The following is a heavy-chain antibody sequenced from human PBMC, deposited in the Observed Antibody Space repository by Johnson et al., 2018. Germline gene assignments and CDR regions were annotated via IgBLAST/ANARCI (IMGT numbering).Heavy chain of an antibody. D-gene: IGHD1-26*01. CDR2: IIPILGTA. J-gene: IGHJ1*01. Sequence: QVQLVQSGAEVKKPGSSVKVSCKASGGTFSSYTISWVRQAPGQGLEWMGRIIPILGTANYAQKFQGRVTITADESTSTAYMKLSSLRSEDTAVYYCAGVRGGSYYGDFQHWGQGTLVTVSS. V-gene: IGHV1-69*08. CDR1: GGTFSSYT. CDR3: AGVRGGSYYGDFQH.